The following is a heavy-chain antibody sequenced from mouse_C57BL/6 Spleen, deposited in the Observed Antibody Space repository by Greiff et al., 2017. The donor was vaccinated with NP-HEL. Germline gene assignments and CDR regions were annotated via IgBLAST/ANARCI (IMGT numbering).Heavy chain of an antibody. CDR2: IDPETGGT. CDR1: GYTFTDYE. V-gene: IGHV1-15*01. D-gene: IGHD1-1*01. Sequence: QVQLQQSGAELVRPGASVTLSCKASGYTFTDYEMHWVQQTPVHGLEWIGAIDPETGGTAYNQKFKGKAILTADKSSSTAYMELRSLTSEDSAVDYCTRADYGSSYWYFDVWGTGTTVTVSS. CDR3: TRADYGSSYWYFDV. J-gene: IGHJ1*03.